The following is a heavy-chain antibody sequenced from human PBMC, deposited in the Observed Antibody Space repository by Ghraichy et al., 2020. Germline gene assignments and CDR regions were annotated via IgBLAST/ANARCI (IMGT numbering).Heavy chain of an antibody. CDR1: GGSISSYY. Sequence: SETLSLTCTVSGGSISSYYWSWIRQPPGKGLEWIGYIYTSGSTNYNPSLKSRVTISVDTSKNQFSLKLSSVTAADTAVYYCARRGRDGYNYHEEYFDYWGQGTLVTVSS. J-gene: IGHJ4*02. CDR2: IYTSGST. V-gene: IGHV4-4*09. CDR3: ARRGRDGYNYHEEYFDY. D-gene: IGHD5-24*01.